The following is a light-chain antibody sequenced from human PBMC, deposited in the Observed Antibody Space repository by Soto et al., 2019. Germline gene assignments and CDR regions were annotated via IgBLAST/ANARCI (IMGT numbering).Light chain of an antibody. J-gene: IGKJ1*01. CDR3: QQYSNWPPCT. V-gene: IGKV3-15*01. Sequence: EIVMTQSPATLAVSPGDTATLSCWASQSLGGNLAWYQQKPGQAPRLLIFRASSRATGVPARFSASGSGTEFTLTISGLQSDDFAVYYCQQYSNWPPCTFGPGTKVDIK. CDR1: QSLGGN. CDR2: RAS.